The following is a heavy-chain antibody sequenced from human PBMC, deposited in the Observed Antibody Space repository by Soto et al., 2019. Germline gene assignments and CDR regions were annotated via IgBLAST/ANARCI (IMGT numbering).Heavy chain of an antibody. CDR3: ARSRILGYCSSTSCYSVSGPHYCMDV. D-gene: IGHD2-2*01. J-gene: IGHJ6*02. Sequence: PGESLKISCKGSGYSFTSYWISWVRQMPGKGVEWMGRIDPSDSYTNYSPSFQGHVTISADKSISTAYLQWSSLKASDTAMYYCARSRILGYCSSTSCYSVSGPHYCMDVWGQGTTVTVSS. CDR2: IDPSDSYT. CDR1: GYSFTSYW. V-gene: IGHV5-10-1*01.